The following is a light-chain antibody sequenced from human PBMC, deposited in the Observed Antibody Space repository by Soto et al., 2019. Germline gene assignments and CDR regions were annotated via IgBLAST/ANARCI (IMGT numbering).Light chain of an antibody. Sequence: EIVLTQSPATLSLSPGERATLSCRASQSVTRFLAWYQQKPGQAPRLLIYDASNRATGIPARFSGSGSVTDFILTISSLEPEDFAVYYCQQRSNSPLTFGGGTKVEIK. V-gene: IGKV3-11*01. CDR3: QQRSNSPLT. CDR1: QSVTRF. CDR2: DAS. J-gene: IGKJ4*01.